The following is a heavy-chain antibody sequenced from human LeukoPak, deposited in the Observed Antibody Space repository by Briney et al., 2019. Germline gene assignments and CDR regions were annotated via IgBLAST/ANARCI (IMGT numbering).Heavy chain of an antibody. J-gene: IGHJ4*02. CDR2: INPDSGGT. CDR1: GGTFSSYA. D-gene: IGHD3-10*01. V-gene: IGHV1-2*02. CDR3: ARDAISRGIIDY. Sequence: ASVKVSCKASGGTFSSYAISWVRQAPGQGLEWMGWINPDSGGTNFAQKFQGRVTMTRDTSISTAYMELSRLTSDDTAVYYCARDAISRGIIDYWGRGTLVTVSS.